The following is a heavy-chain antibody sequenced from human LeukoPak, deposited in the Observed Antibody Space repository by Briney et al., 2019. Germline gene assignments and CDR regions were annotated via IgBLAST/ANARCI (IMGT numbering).Heavy chain of an antibody. V-gene: IGHV1-2*06. D-gene: IGHD1-26*01. Sequence: WASVKVSCKASGYTFTSYYIHWVRQAPGQGLEWMGRINPNSGGTNYAQKFQGRVTMTRDTSISTAYMEVSRLTSNDTAVYYCARGRVGATDYWGQGTLVTVSS. J-gene: IGHJ4*02. CDR2: INPNSGGT. CDR3: ARGRVGATDY. CDR1: GYTFTSYY.